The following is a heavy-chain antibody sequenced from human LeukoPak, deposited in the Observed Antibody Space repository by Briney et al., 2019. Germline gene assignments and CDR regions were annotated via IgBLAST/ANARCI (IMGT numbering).Heavy chain of an antibody. Sequence: SETLSLTCTVSGGSISSYYWSWIRQPPGKGLEWIGYIYYSGSTNYNPSLKSRVTISVDTSKNQFSLKLSSVTAADTAVYHCARSATFGPDAFDFWGQGTMVTVSS. J-gene: IGHJ3*01. CDR1: GGSISSYY. CDR3: ARSATFGPDAFDF. D-gene: IGHD3-10*01. V-gene: IGHV4-59*01. CDR2: IYYSGST.